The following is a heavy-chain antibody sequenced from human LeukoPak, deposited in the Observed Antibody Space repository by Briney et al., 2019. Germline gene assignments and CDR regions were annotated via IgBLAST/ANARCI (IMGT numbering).Heavy chain of an antibody. J-gene: IGHJ4*02. Sequence: AGGSLRLSCAASGFTFSTYGMHWVRQAPGKGPEWVAVISYDGSNKYYADSVKGRFTISRDNSKNTLYLQMNSLRAEDTAVYYCAKSMVRGVIITPPPDYWGQGTLVTVSS. D-gene: IGHD3-10*01. CDR3: AKSMVRGVIITPPPDY. V-gene: IGHV3-30*18. CDR2: ISYDGSNK. CDR1: GFTFSTYG.